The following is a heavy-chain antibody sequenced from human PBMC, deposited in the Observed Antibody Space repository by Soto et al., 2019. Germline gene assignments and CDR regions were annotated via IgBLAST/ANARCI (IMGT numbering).Heavy chain of an antibody. V-gene: IGHV4-4*02. J-gene: IGHJ4*02. Sequence: QVQLQESGPGLVKPSGTLSLTYAVSSASIIGSGTWWSWVRQPPGKGLEWIGEIYYSGSTNYNPSLKSRVTISVDKSKNQFSLKLNSVTAADTAVYYCARGRGFDYWGQGALVTVSS. CDR2: IYYSGST. CDR3: ARGRGFDY. CDR1: SASIIGSGTW.